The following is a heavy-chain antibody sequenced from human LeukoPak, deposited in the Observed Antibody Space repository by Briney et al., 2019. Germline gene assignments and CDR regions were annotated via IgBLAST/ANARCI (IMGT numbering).Heavy chain of an antibody. CDR2: INPNSGGT. V-gene: IGHV1-2*02. Sequence: ASVKVSCKASGCTFTGYYTHWVRQAPGQGLEWMGWINPNSGGTNYAQKFQGRVTMTRDTSISTAYMELSRLRSDDTAVYYCARGSNPLIAAAGTGYWGQGTLVTVSS. D-gene: IGHD6-13*01. J-gene: IGHJ4*02. CDR3: ARGSNPLIAAAGTGY. CDR1: GCTFTGYY.